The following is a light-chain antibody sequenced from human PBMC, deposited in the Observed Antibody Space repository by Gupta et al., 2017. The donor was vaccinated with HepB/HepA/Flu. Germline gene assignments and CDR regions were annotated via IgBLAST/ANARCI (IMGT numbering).Light chain of an antibody. CDR1: QAIGNY. V-gene: IGKV1-16*02. Sequence: QLTHPHSPCPAPLGDRVTITCRANQAIGNYLVWYQQNPGKAPKFLIYATSNLRSGVPSKFSGSGYGTDFTLTIRSLQPEDFAAYYCQQYNRYPYTFGQGTKLEIK. CDR3: QQYNRYPYT. J-gene: IGKJ2*01. CDR2: ATS.